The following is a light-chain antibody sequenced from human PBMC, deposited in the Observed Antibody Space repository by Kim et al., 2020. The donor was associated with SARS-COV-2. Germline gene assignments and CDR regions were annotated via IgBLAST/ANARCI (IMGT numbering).Light chain of an antibody. J-gene: IGKJ4*01. CDR1: QSISSY. CDR3: QQRSIWVT. CDR2: DAS. V-gene: IGKV3-11*01. Sequence: SLSPGERATLSCRASQSISSYLAWYQQKPGQAPRLLIYDASNRATGIPARFSGSGSGTDFTLTISSLEPEDFAVYYCQQRSIWVTFGGGTKVDIK.